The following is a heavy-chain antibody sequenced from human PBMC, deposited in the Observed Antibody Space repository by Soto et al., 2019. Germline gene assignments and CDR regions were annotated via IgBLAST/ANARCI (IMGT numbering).Heavy chain of an antibody. CDR1: VGSISSYY. V-gene: IGHV4-59*01. CDR3: ARVLRGYSYGPSQNYYYYGMDV. CDR2: IYYSGST. D-gene: IGHD5-18*01. J-gene: IGHJ6*02. Sequence: PSETLSLTCTVSVGSISSYYWSWIRQPPGKGLEWIGYIYYSGSTNYNPSLKSRVTISVDTSKNQFSLKLSSVTAADTAVYYCARVLRGYSYGPSQNYYYYGMDVWGQGTTVTVSS.